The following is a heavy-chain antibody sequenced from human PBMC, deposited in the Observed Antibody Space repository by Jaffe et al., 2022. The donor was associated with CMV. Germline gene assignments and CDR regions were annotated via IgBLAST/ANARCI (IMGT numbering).Heavy chain of an antibody. V-gene: IGHV3-64*01. CDR2: ISNNGGIT. J-gene: IGHJ4*02. CDR1: GFTFSRYA. CDR3: AGESFDY. Sequence: EVQLVESGGGLVQPGGSLRLSCVASGFTFSRYAMYWVRQAPGKGLEFLSAISNNGGITSYANSVKDRFTISRDNSKNTLYLQMGSLRSEDMAVYYCAGESFDYWGQGTLVTVSS. D-gene: IGHD3-10*01.